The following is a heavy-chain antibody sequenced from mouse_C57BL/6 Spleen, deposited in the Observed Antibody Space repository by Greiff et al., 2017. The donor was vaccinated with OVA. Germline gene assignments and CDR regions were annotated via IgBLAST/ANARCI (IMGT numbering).Heavy chain of an antibody. J-gene: IGHJ4*01. V-gene: IGHV5-12*01. CDR1: GFTFSDYY. CDR3: ARHAPPRAMDY. CDR2: ISNGGGST. Sequence: EVHLVESGGGLVQPGGSLKLSCAASGFTFSDYYMYWVRQTPEKRLEWVAYISNGGGSTYYPDTVKGRFTISRDNAKNTLYLQMSRLKSEDTAMYYCARHAPPRAMDYWGQGTSVTVSS.